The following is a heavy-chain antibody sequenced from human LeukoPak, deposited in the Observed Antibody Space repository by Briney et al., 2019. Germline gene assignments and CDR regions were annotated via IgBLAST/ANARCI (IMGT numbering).Heavy chain of an antibody. J-gene: IGHJ4*02. CDR2: ISAYNGNT. V-gene: IGHV1-18*01. CDR3: ARDLRGFAYYYDSSGYYYSGY. CDR1: GYTFTSYG. Sequence: ASVKVSCKASGYTFTSYGISWVRQAPGQGLEWMGWISAYNGNTNYAQKLQGRVTMTTDTSTSTAYMELRSLRSEDTAVYYCARDLRGFAYYYDSSGYYYSGYWGQGTLVTVSS. D-gene: IGHD3-22*01.